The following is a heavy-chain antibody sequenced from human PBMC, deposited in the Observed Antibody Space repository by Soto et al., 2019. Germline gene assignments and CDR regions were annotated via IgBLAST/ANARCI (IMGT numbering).Heavy chain of an antibody. J-gene: IGHJ6*02. V-gene: IGHV3-30-3*01. CDR2: ISYDGSNK. CDR3: ASTGFDWSGMDV. Sequence: QVQLVESGGGVVQPGRSLRLSCAASGFTFSSYAMHWVRQAPGKGLEWVAVISYDGSNKYYADSVKGRFTISRDNSKNTLYLQMNSLRAEDTAVYYCASTGFDWSGMDVWCQGTTVTVSS. CDR1: GFTFSSYA. D-gene: IGHD3-9*01.